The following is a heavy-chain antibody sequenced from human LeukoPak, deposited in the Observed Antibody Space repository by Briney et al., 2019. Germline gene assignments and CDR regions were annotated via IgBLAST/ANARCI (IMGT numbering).Heavy chain of an antibody. J-gene: IGHJ4*02. CDR3: ARDRGYDILTGYYGDY. V-gene: IGHV1-2*02. D-gene: IGHD3-9*01. CDR2: INPNSGGT. CDR1: GYTFTGYY. Sequence: ASVKVSCKASGYTFTGYYMHWVRQAPGQGLEWMGWINPNSGGTNYAQKFQGRVTMTRDTSISTAHMELSRLRSDDTAVYYCARDRGYDILTGYYGDYWGQGTLVTVSS.